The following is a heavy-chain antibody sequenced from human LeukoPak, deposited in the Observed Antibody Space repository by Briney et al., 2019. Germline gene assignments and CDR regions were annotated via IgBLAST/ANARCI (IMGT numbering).Heavy chain of an antibody. CDR1: GFTFSHYA. V-gene: IGHV3-30-3*01. CDR3: ARDLGYNDDY. J-gene: IGHJ4*02. CDR2: TSFDGSSI. Sequence: GGSLRLSCAASGFTFSHYAMHWVRQAPGRGLECVAVTSFDGSSIHYADSVKGRFTISRDNARNSLFLQMNSLRDEDTAVYYCARDLGYNDDYWGQGTLVTVSS. D-gene: IGHD5-18*01.